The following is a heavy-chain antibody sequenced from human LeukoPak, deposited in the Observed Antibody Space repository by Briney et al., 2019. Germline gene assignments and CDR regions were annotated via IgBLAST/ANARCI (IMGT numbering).Heavy chain of an antibody. V-gene: IGHV3-21*01. CDR1: GFTFSSYS. CDR2: ISSSSSYI. Sequence: PGGSLRLSCAASGFTFSSYSMNWVRQAPGKGLEWVSSISSSSSYIYYADSVKGRFTISRDNAKNSLYLQMNSLRAEDTAVYYCARGGSSGYYLNIYMDVWGKGTTVTVSS. D-gene: IGHD3-22*01. J-gene: IGHJ6*03. CDR3: ARGGSSGYYLNIYMDV.